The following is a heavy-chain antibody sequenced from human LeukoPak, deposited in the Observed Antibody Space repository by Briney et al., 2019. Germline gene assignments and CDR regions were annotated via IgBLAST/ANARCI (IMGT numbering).Heavy chain of an antibody. CDR2: ISDSGGST. V-gene: IGHV3-23*01. D-gene: IGHD3-22*01. J-gene: IGHJ4*02. CDR1: GFTFSSFA. CDR3: AKGGGVYYDSSGYYFWY. Sequence: PGGSLRLSCAASGFTFSSFAMSWVRQAPGKGLEWVSSISDSGGSTYYADSVKGRFTLSRDNSKNTLYLQMNSLRAEDTAVYYCAKGGGVYYDSSGYYFWYWGQGTLVTVSS.